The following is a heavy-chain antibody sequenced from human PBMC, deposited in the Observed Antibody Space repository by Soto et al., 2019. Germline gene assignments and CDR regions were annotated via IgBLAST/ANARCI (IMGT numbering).Heavy chain of an antibody. V-gene: IGHV3-30*18. J-gene: IGHJ2*01. CDR2: ISYDGSNK. D-gene: IGHD6-6*01. Sequence: QVQLVESGGGVVQPGRSLRLSCAASGFTFSTYGMHWVRQAPGKGLEWVAVISYDGSNKYYADSVKGRFTISRDNSKNTLYLQMNSLRVEDTAVYYCAKDGSSGIWYFDLWGRGTLVTVSS. CDR1: GFTFSTYG. CDR3: AKDGSSGIWYFDL.